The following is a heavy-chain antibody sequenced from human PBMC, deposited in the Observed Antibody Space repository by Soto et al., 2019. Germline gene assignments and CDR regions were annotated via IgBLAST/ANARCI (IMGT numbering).Heavy chain of an antibody. CDR2: IYYSGST. CDR1: GGSISSYY. D-gene: IGHD3-22*01. Sequence: ETLSLTCTVSGGSISSYYWSWIRQPPGKGLEWIGYIYYSGSTNYNPSLKSRVTISVDTSKNQFSLKLSSVTAADTAVYYCASIYYNASSGAFDYWGQGTLVTVSS. CDR3: ASIYYNASSGAFDY. V-gene: IGHV4-59*01. J-gene: IGHJ4*02.